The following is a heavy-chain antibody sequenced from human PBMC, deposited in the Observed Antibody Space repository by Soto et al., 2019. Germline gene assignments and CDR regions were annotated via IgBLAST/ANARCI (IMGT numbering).Heavy chain of an antibody. D-gene: IGHD2-2*02. J-gene: IGHJ6*02. CDR1: GFTFSSYA. CDR2: TSGSGGST. Sequence: GGSLRLSCAAPGFTFSSYAMSWVRQAPGKGLEWVSATSGSGGSTYYADSVKGRFTISRDNSKNTLYLQMNSLRAEDTAVYYCAKDTNDLHRSSTSCYTRSYGMDVWGQGTTVTVSS. V-gene: IGHV3-23*01. CDR3: AKDTNDLHRSSTSCYTRSYGMDV.